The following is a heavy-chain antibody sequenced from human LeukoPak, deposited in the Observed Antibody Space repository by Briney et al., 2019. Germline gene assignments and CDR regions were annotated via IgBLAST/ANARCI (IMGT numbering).Heavy chain of an antibody. CDR2: MNPNSGNT. CDR1: GYTFTSYD. CDR3: ARGRSYRITIFAGWFDP. J-gene: IGHJ5*02. Sequence: GASVKASCKASGYTFTSYDINWVRQATGQGLEWMGWMNPNSGNTGYAQKFQGRVTITRNTSISTAYMELSSLKSEDTAVYYCARGRSYRITIFAGWFDPWGQGTLVTVSS. D-gene: IGHD3-3*01. V-gene: IGHV1-8*03.